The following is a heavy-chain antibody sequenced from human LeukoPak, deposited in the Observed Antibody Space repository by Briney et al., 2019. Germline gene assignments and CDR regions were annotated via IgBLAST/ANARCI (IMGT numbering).Heavy chain of an antibody. D-gene: IGHD3-16*02. Sequence: QPGGSLTLSCAASGFTFSSYWMSWVRQAPGKGLERVANIKQDGSEKYYVDSVKGRFTISRDNAKNSLYLQMNSLRAEDTAVYYCARDLNYDYVWGSYRYHYFDYWGQGTLVTVSS. J-gene: IGHJ4*02. CDR2: IKQDGSEK. V-gene: IGHV3-7*01. CDR1: GFTFSSYW. CDR3: ARDLNYDYVWGSYRYHYFDY.